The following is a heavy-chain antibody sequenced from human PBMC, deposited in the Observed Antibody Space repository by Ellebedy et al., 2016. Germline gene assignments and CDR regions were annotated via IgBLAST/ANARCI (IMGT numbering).Heavy chain of an antibody. D-gene: IGHD2-8*01. CDR1: GFTFSTYW. CDR2: IKSDGSGT. J-gene: IGHJ4*02. CDR3: ATEYCTNAVCPH. V-gene: IGHV3-74*01. Sequence: GESLKISXTASGFTFSTYWMHWVRQAPGEGLVWVSRIKSDGSGTSYADSVKGRFTISRDNAKNTLYLQMNSLRAEDTAIYYCATEYCTNAVCPHWGQGTLVTVSS.